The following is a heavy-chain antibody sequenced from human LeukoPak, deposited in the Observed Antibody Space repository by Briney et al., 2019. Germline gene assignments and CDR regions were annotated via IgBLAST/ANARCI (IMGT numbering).Heavy chain of an antibody. CDR3: AKDSYYGSGSYYDKPPNFDY. CDR1: GFTFSSNA. CDR2: ILSDGNND. Sequence: GGSLRLSCAASGFTFSSNAIHWVRQAPGKGLEWVAMILSDGNNDYYADSVKGRFTISRDNSKNTLYLQMNSLRPEDTAVYYCAKDSYYGSGSYYDKPPNFDYWGQGTLVTVSS. D-gene: IGHD3-10*01. J-gene: IGHJ4*02. V-gene: IGHV3-30*18.